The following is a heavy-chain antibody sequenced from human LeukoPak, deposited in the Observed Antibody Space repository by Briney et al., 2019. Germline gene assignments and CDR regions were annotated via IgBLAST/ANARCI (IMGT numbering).Heavy chain of an antibody. V-gene: IGHV4-39*01. J-gene: IGHJ5*02. CDR3: AKQDIVVITGGWLDP. CDR2: ISYTGNT. Sequence: SETLSLTCTASGVPITSASTHCAWVRQSPAKGLEWIASISYTGNTYFNPSLKSRVWISVDTSKNQFSLKLSSVTAADTAVYFCAKQDIVVITGGWLDPWGQGTLVTVSS. D-gene: IGHD3-22*01. CDR1: GVPITSASTH.